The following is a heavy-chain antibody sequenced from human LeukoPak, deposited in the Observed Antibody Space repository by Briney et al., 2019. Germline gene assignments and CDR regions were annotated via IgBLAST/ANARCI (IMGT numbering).Heavy chain of an antibody. CDR3: ADSNYWYPVDY. J-gene: IGHJ4*02. D-gene: IGHD4-11*01. CDR1: GFPFSNYA. CDR2: ITGNGDTT. Sequence: GGSLRLSCAASGFPFSNYAMRWVRQAPGKGLEWVSSITGNGDTTYHADSVKGRFTISRDNSKNTLYLQMNSLRAEDTAVYYCADSNYWYPVDYWGQGTLVTVSS. V-gene: IGHV3-23*01.